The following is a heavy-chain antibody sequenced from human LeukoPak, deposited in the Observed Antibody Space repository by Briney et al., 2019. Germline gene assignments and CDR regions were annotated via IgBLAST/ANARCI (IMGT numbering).Heavy chain of an antibody. CDR2: IYPRDSDT. V-gene: IGHV5-51*01. D-gene: IGHD3-10*01. CDR3: ARRPSMIRGPPTDY. J-gene: IGHJ4*02. CDR1: GYSFTSYW. Sequence: GESLKISCKGSGYSFTSYWIGWVRQMPGKSLEWMGIIYPRDSDTRYSPSFQGQVTISADNSISTAYLQWSSLKASDTAMYYCARRPSMIRGPPTDYWGQGTLVTVSS.